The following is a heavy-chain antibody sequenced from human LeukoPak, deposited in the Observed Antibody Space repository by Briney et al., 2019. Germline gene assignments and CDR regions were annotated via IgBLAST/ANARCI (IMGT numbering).Heavy chain of an antibody. CDR1: GGSITSISYY. V-gene: IGHV4-39*01. J-gene: IGHJ3*02. CDR2: IYYSGST. D-gene: IGHD4-23*01. CDR3: ARPNYGGQRYAFDS. Sequence: SETLSLTCTASGGSITSISYYWGWIRQPPGKGLEWIGSIYYSGSTYYNPSLKSRVTISVDTSKNQFSLKLSSVTAADTAVYYCARPNYGGQRYAFDSWGQGGMVSVSS.